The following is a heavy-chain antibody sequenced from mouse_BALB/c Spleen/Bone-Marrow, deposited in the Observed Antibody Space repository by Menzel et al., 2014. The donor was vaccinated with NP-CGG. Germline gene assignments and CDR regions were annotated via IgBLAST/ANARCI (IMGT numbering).Heavy chain of an antibody. CDR2: IDPANGNT. J-gene: IGHJ3*01. CDR1: DFNIKDTY. V-gene: IGHV14-3*02. CDR3: ARSGGYGNYWAWFAY. D-gene: IGHD2-10*02. Sequence: VHVKQSGAELVKPGASVKLSCTASDFNIKDTYMHWVKQRPEQGLEWIGRIDPANGNTKYDPKFQGKATITADTSSNTAYLQLSSLTSEDTAVYYCARSGGYGNYWAWFAYWGQGTLVTVSA.